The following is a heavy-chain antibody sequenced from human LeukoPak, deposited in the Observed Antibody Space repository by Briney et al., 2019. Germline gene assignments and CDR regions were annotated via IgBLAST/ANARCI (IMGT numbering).Heavy chain of an antibody. CDR2: IYYSGST. CDR3: ARVPVEMATITRGYYYYGMDV. J-gene: IGHJ6*02. V-gene: IGHV4-39*07. D-gene: IGHD5-24*01. Sequence: PSETLSLTCTVSGGSISSSSYYWGWIRQPPGKGLEWIGSIYYSGSTYYNPSLKSRVTISVDTSKNQFSLKLSSVTAADTAVYYCARVPVEMATITRGYYYYGMDVWGQGTTVTVSS. CDR1: GGSISSSSYY.